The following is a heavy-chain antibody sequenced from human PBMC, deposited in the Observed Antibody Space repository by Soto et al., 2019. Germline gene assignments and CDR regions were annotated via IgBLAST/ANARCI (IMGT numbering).Heavy chain of an antibody. CDR3: ARDLFSGYDNDAFDI. V-gene: IGHV3-20*04. CDR1: GFTFDDYG. D-gene: IGHD5-12*01. Sequence: GGSLSLSCAASGFTFDDYGMSWVLQAPGKGLEWVSGINWNGGSTGYADSVKGRFTISRDNAKNSLYLQMNSLRAEDTALYYCARDLFSGYDNDAFDIWGQGTMVTVSS. J-gene: IGHJ3*02. CDR2: INWNGGST.